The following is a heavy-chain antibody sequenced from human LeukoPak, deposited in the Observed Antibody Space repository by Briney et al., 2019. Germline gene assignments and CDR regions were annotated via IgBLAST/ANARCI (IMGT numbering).Heavy chain of an antibody. CDR1: GFTFSSYW. J-gene: IGHJ3*02. D-gene: IGHD1-26*01. Sequence: PGGSLRLSCAASGFTFSSYWMSWVRQAPGKGLERVANIKQDGSEKYYVDSVKGRFTISRDNAKNSLYLQMNSLRAEDTAVYYCARDGFTIVGATINDANDAFDIWGQGTMVTVSS. V-gene: IGHV3-7*01. CDR2: IKQDGSEK. CDR3: ARDGFTIVGATINDANDAFDI.